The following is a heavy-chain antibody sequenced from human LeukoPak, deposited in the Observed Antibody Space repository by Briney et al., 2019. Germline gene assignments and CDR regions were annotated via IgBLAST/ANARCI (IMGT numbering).Heavy chain of an antibody. CDR2: IYHSGST. CDR1: GGSVSSGYW. CDR3: ARGRSGFCGGGTCTNWFDP. V-gene: IGHV4-4*02. Sequence: PSETLSLTCAVSGGSVSSGYWWSWVRQPPGKRLEWIGEIYHSGSTNYNPSLKSRVIVLLDKSKNQFSLNLTSVTAADTAVYYCARGRSGFCGGGTCTNWFDPWGQGTLVTVSS. D-gene: IGHD2-15*01. J-gene: IGHJ5*02.